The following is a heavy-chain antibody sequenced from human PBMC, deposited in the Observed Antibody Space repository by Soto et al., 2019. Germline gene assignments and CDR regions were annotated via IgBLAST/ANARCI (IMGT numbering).Heavy chain of an antibody. CDR2: IYYSGST. J-gene: IGHJ1*01. CDR1: GGAISSSCYL. D-gene: IGHD3-22*01. CDR3: ARTFYDSVVTPPSELHL. Sequence: ASGALCLPYTLFGGAISSSCYLWGWIRQPPGKGLEWIGSIYYSGSTYYNPSLKSRVTISVDTSNNQFSLKLTSVTAADSAIYYCARTFYDSVVTPPSELHLWGQGALVTVSS. V-gene: IGHV4-39*01.